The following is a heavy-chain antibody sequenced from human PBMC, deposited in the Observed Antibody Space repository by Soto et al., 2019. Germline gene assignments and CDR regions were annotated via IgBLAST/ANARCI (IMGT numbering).Heavy chain of an antibody. Sequence: KPSETLSLTCAVYGGSFSGYYWSWIRQPPGKGLEWIGEINHSGSTNYNPSLKSRVTISVDTSKSQFSLKLSSVTAADTAVYYCARGRRYYYDSSGYYRGYYYYGMDVWGQGPTVTVS. D-gene: IGHD3-22*01. CDR2: INHSGST. J-gene: IGHJ6*02. V-gene: IGHV4-34*01. CDR3: ARGRRYYYDSSGYYRGYYYYGMDV. CDR1: GGSFSGYY.